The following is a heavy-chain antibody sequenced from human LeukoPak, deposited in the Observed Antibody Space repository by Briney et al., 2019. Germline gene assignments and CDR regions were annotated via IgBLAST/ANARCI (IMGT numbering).Heavy chain of an antibody. CDR3: ARHYDSSGYYPHWYFDL. J-gene: IGHJ2*01. D-gene: IGHD3-22*01. CDR1: GYSFTSYW. Sequence: GESLKISCKGSGYSFTSYWISWVRQMPGKGLEWMGRIDPSDSYTNYSPSFQGHVTISADKSTSTAYLQWSSLKASDTAMYYCARHYDSSGYYPHWYFDLWGRGTLVTVSS. V-gene: IGHV5-10-1*01. CDR2: IDPSDSYT.